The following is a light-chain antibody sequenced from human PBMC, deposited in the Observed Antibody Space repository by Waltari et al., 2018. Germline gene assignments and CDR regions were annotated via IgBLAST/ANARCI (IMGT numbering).Light chain of an antibody. CDR1: RSVFYSPNNKNY. CDR3: QQYYGSPFT. V-gene: IGKV4-1*01. Sequence: IVMTQSPDSLAVSLGERATINCKSSRSVFYSPNNKNYLSWYQQKPGQPPKLLIYWASSRESGVPDRFSGSGSGTDFTLPIDSLQAEDVALYYCQQYYGSPFTFGGGTKVEIK. CDR2: WAS. J-gene: IGKJ4*01.